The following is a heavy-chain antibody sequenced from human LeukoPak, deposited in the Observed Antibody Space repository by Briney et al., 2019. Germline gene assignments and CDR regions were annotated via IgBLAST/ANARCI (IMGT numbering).Heavy chain of an antibody. CDR2: ISSSSSYT. J-gene: IGHJ4*02. CDR1: GFTFSNAW. CDR3: ASFDHSGRSGVYFDY. D-gene: IGHD1-26*01. V-gene: IGHV3-11*03. Sequence: GGSLRLSCAASGFTFSNAWMSWVRQAPGKGLEWVSYISSSSSYTNYADSVKGRFTISRDNAKNSLYLQMNSLRAEDTAVYYCASFDHSGRSGVYFDYWGQGTLVTVSS.